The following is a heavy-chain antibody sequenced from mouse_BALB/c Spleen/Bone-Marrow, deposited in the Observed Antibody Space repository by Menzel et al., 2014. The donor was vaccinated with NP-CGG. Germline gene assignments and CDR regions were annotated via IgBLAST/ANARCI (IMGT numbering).Heavy chain of an antibody. J-gene: IGHJ2*01. V-gene: IGHV5-6*01. CDR3: TRRPLQANSYFDC. Sequence: EVQGVESGGDLVKPGGSLKLSCVASGFTFSSYGMSWVRQTPDKRLEWVATISSGGSSTYYPASVKGRLTISRDNAKSTLYLQMSSLNSEDTAMYYCTRRPLQANSYFDCWGQGTTLTVSS. CDR2: ISSGGSST. D-gene: IGHD3-2*02. CDR1: GFTFSSYG.